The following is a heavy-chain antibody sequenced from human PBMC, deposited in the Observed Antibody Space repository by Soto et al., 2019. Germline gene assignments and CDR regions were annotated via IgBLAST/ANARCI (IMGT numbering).Heavy chain of an antibody. D-gene: IGHD2-2*01. CDR1: GFTFDDYA. CDR3: AKDISSVVPAANIFDY. J-gene: IGHJ4*02. Sequence: PGGSLRLSCAASGFTFDDYAMHWVRQAPGKGLEWVSGISWNSGSIGYADSVKGRFTISRDNAKNSLYLQMNSLRAEDTALYYCAKDISSVVPAANIFDYWGQGTLVTVSS. CDR2: ISWNSGSI. V-gene: IGHV3-9*01.